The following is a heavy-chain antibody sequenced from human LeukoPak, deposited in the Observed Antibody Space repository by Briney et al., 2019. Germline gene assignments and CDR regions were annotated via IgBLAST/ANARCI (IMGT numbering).Heavy chain of an antibody. CDR3: ARASDYGGSQDY. V-gene: IGHV3-48*04. CDR1: GFTFSSYS. Sequence: HAGGSLRPSWAASGFTFSSYSMNCDRQAPGKGLEWVSYISTSGGTIYYADSVKGRFTISRDNAKNSLYLQMNSLRAEDTAVYYCARASDYGGSQDYWGQGTLVTVSS. D-gene: IGHD4-23*01. J-gene: IGHJ4*02. CDR2: ISTSGGTI.